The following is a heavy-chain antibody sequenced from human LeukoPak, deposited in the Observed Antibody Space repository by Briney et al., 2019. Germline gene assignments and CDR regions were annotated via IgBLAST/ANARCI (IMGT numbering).Heavy chain of an antibody. Sequence: SVKVSCKASGGTFSSYGLSWVRQAPGQGREWMGAIIPILDTAHYAQKFQGRVTITADESTSTADMELSSLRSEDTAVYYCARRSVAAAGPLYYYYGMDVWGQGTTVTVSS. D-gene: IGHD6-13*01. CDR1: GGTFSSYG. CDR2: IIPILDTA. J-gene: IGHJ6*02. V-gene: IGHV1-69*13. CDR3: ARRSVAAAGPLYYYYGMDV.